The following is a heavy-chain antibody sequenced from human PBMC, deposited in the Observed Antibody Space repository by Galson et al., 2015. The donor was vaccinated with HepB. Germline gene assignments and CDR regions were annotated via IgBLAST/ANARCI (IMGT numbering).Heavy chain of an antibody. J-gene: IGHJ5*02. D-gene: IGHD3-22*01. CDR3: AREYYYDSSGYYWGWFDP. CDR2: INAGNGNT. V-gene: IGHV1-3*01. CDR1: GYTFTSYA. Sequence: SVKVSCKASGYTFTSYAMHWVRQAPGQRLEWMGWINAGNGNTKYSQKFQGRVTITRDTSASTAYMELSSLRSEDTAVYYCAREYYYDSSGYYWGWFDPWGQGTLVTVSS.